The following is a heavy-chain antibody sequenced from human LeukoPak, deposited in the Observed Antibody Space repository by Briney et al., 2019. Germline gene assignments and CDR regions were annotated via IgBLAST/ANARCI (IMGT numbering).Heavy chain of an antibody. Sequence: GGSLRLPCAASGFTFSSYSMNWVRQAPGKGLEWVSSISSSSSYIYYADSVKGRFTISRDNAKNSLYLQMNSLRAEDTAVYYCARVLTEGSGRGYWGQGTLVTVSS. CDR1: GFTFSSYS. J-gene: IGHJ4*02. V-gene: IGHV3-21*01. CDR3: ARVLTEGSGRGY. D-gene: IGHD3-10*01. CDR2: ISSSSSYI.